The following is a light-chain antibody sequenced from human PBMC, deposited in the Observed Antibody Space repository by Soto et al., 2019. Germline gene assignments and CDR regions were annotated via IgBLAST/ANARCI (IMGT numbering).Light chain of an antibody. Sequence: DIQMAQAPSSLSASVGDRVTITCRASESISSNLNWYQQRPGKAPKLLIYAASSLQSGVPSRFSGTGSGTDFTLTISNLQPDDLATYFCQQTYSNSLYTFGQGTTLDIK. CDR1: ESISSN. V-gene: IGKV1-39*01. J-gene: IGKJ2*01. CDR3: QQTYSNSLYT. CDR2: AAS.